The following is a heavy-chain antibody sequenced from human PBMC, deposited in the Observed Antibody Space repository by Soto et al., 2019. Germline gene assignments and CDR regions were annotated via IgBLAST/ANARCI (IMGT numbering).Heavy chain of an antibody. J-gene: IGHJ5*02. D-gene: IGHD2-2*01. CDR2: INPNSGGT. V-gene: IGHV1-2*02. Sequence: QVPLVQSGAEVKKPGASVKVSCKASGYTFTGYYMHWVRQAPGQGLEWMGWINPNSGGTNYAQKFQGRVTMTRDTSISTAYMELSRLRSDDTAVYYCARDIVVVPAARYWFDPWGQGTLVTVSS. CDR1: GYTFTGYY. CDR3: ARDIVVVPAARYWFDP.